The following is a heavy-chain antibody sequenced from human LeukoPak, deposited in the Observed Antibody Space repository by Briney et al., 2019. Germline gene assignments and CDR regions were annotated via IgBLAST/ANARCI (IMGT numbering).Heavy chain of an antibody. CDR3: ARGSNPPLYRGYDPSLDY. V-gene: IGHV4-34*01. CDR1: GWSFSGYY. J-gene: IGHJ4*02. CDR2: LNHRGST. Sequence: SETLSLTCAVYGWSFSGYYWGWICAPPGKGREWIGELNHRGSTNYNPSLKRRVTISVDTSKNHSSMKLSSLTAADTAVYYSARGSNPPLYRGYDPSLDYWGQGTLVTVSS. D-gene: IGHD5-12*01.